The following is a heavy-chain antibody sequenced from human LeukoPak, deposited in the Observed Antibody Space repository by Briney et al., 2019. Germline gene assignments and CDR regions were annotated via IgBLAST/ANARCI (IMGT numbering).Heavy chain of an antibody. CDR2: ISYDGSNK. D-gene: IGHD7-27*01. J-gene: IGHJ4*02. CDR3: ARTPIWDSTPFDY. V-gene: IGHV3-30-3*01. CDR1: GFTFSSYA. Sequence: PGGSLRLSSAASGFTFSSYAMHWVHQAPGKGLEWVAVISYDGSNKYYADSVKGRFTISRDNSKNTLYLQMNSLRAEDTAVYYCARTPIWDSTPFDYWGQGTLVTVSS.